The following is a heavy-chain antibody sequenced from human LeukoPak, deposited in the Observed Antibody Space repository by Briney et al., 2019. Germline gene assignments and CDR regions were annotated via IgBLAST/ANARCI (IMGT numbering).Heavy chain of an antibody. CDR1: GGSISSYY. J-gene: IGHJ4*02. V-gene: IGHV4-59*08. D-gene: IGHD1-26*01. CDR2: IYYSGST. CDR3: ARHISGNYGGYFDY. Sequence: KPSETLSLTCTVSGGSISSYYWSWIRQPPGKGLEWIGYIYYSGSTDYNPSLKSRVTISVDTSKNQSSLKLSSVTAADTAVYYCARHISGNYGGYFDYWGQGTLVAVSS.